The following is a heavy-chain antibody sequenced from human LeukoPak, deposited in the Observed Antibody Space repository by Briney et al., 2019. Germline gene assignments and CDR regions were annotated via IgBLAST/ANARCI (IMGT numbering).Heavy chain of an antibody. J-gene: IGHJ6*02. Sequence: SETLSLTCTVSGGSISSYYWSWIRQPAGKGLEWIGRIYTSGSTNYNPSLKSRVTMSVDTPKNQFSLKLSSVTAADTAVYYCARLMGSYSSSSWGELYYYGMDVWGQGTTVTVSS. CDR3: ARLMGSYSSSSWGELYYYGMDV. V-gene: IGHV4-4*07. CDR1: GGSISSYY. CDR2: IYTSGST. D-gene: IGHD6-6*01.